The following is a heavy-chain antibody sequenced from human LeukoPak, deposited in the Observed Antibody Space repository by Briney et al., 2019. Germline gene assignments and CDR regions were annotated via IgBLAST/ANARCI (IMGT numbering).Heavy chain of an antibody. Sequence: QPGGSLRLSCAASGFTFSSYSMNWVRQAPGKGLERVSYISSSSSTIYYADSVKGRFTISRDNAKNSLYLQMNSLRAEDTAVYYCARDRGGYSPYYFDYWGQGTLVTVSS. D-gene: IGHD2-21*01. CDR2: ISSSSSTI. CDR1: GFTFSSYS. J-gene: IGHJ4*02. CDR3: ARDRGGYSPYYFDY. V-gene: IGHV3-48*04.